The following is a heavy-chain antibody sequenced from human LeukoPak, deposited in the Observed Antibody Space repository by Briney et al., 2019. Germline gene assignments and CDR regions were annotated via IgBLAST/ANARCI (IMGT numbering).Heavy chain of an antibody. Sequence: RGSLRLSCAASGFTFSDYYMSWIRQAPGKGLEWVSYISSSGSTIYYADSVKGQFTISRDNAKNSLYLQMNSLRAEDTAVYYCARVGRWLYYYMDVWGKGTTVTVSS. D-gene: IGHD5-24*01. CDR2: ISSSGSTI. V-gene: IGHV3-11*01. CDR3: ARVGRWLYYYMDV. J-gene: IGHJ6*03. CDR1: GFTFSDYY.